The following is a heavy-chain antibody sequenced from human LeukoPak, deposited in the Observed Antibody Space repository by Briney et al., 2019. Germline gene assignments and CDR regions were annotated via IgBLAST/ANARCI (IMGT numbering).Heavy chain of an antibody. CDR2: ISSSGSTI. V-gene: IGHV3-48*03. CDR1: GFXFSSYE. J-gene: IGHJ3*02. D-gene: IGHD3-22*01. CDR3: ARYYYDSSGLGDAFDI. Sequence: GGSLRLSCAASGFXFSSYEINWVRQAPGKGLEWVSYISSSGSTIYYADSVKGRFTISRDNAKNSLYLQMNSLRAEDTAVYYCARYYYDSSGLGDAFDIWGQGTMVTVSS.